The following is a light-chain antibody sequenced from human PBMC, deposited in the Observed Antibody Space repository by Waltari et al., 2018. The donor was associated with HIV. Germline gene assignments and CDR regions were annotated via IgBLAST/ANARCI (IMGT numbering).Light chain of an antibody. V-gene: IGLV1-44*01. CDR1: SPHIRSDT. CDR2: SNN. Sequence: QSVLPPPPSPSGTPRQGAALPCPLTSPHIRSDTANLYQQPPGPAPKLLIYSNNQRPSGVPDRFSGSKSGTSASLAISGLQSEDEADYYCAAWDDSLNGWVFGGGTKLTVL. J-gene: IGLJ3*02. CDR3: AAWDDSLNGWV.